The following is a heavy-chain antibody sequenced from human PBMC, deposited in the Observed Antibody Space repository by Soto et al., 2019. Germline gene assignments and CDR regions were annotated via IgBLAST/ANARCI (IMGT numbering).Heavy chain of an antibody. V-gene: IGHV1-3*01. Sequence: ASVKVSSKASGSNFTTYAMHWVRQAPGQRLEWMGWINAGNGNTKYSQKFQGRVTITRDTSASTVYMELSSLRSEDTAVYYCARDYQYYDSSGYPLYYYGM. CDR1: GSNFTTYA. CDR2: INAGNGNT. J-gene: IGHJ6*01. CDR3: ARDYQYYDSSGYPLYYYGM. D-gene: IGHD3-22*01.